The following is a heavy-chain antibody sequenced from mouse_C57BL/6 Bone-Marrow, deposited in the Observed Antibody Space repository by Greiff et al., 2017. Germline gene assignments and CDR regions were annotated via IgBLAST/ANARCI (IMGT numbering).Heavy chain of an antibody. J-gene: IGHJ3*01. CDR2: INPNNGGT. D-gene: IGHD2-4*01. CDR1: GYTFTDYY. CDR3: ARDGDYDVEWFAY. Sequence: EVQLQQSGPELVKPGASVKISCKASGYTFTDYYMNWVKQSHGKSLEWIGDINPNNGGTSYTQKFKGKATLTVDKSSSTAYMELRSLTSEDSAVYYCARDGDYDVEWFAYWGQGTLVTVSA. V-gene: IGHV1-26*01.